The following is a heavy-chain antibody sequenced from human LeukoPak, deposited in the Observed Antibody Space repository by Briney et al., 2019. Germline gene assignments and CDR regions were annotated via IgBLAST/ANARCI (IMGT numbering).Heavy chain of an antibody. Sequence: QSGGSLRLSCAASGFTVSSNYMSWVRQAPGKGLEWVSVIYSGGSTYYADSVKGRFTISRDNSKNSLYLQMNSLRAEDAAVYYCARDSEWELLSTHFDYWGQGTLVTVSS. J-gene: IGHJ4*02. V-gene: IGHV3-66*01. D-gene: IGHD1-26*01. CDR3: ARDSEWELLSTHFDY. CDR1: GFTVSSNY. CDR2: IYSGGST.